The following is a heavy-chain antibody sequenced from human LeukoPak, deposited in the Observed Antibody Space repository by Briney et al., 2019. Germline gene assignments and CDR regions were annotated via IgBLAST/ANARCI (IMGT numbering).Heavy chain of an antibody. Sequence: ASVKVSCKASGYTLINYGISWVRQAPGQGLEWMGWISAYNGNTNYAQKLQGRVTMTTDTSTSTAYMEVRSLRSDDTAVYYCATDRNARALDYWGQGTLVTVSS. J-gene: IGHJ4*02. CDR3: ATDRNARALDY. V-gene: IGHV1-18*01. D-gene: IGHD2-2*01. CDR1: GYTLINYG. CDR2: ISAYNGNT.